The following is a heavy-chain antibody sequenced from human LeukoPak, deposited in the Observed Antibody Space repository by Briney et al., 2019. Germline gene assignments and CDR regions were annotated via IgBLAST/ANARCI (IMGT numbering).Heavy chain of an antibody. J-gene: IGHJ4*02. CDR3: ASGSSWLDY. CDR2: ISSSSSYI. V-gene: IGHV3-21*01. CDR1: GFTFSSYS. D-gene: IGHD6-13*01. Sequence: GGSLRLSCAASGFTFSSYSMNWVRQAPGKGLEWVSSISSSSSYIYYADSVKGRFTISRDNAKSSLYLQMNSLRAEDTAVYYCASGSSWLDYWGQGTLVTVSS.